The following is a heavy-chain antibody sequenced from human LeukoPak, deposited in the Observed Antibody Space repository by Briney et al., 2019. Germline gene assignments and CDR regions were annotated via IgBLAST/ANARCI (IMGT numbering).Heavy chain of an antibody. D-gene: IGHD6-6*01. CDR2: ISSSSTI. CDR3: ARETPEYD. J-gene: IGHJ4*02. V-gene: IGHV3-48*02. CDR1: GFTFSSYS. Sequence: PGGSLRLSCAASGFTFSSYSMNWVRQAPGKGLEWVSYISSSSTIYYADSVKGRFTISRDNAKNSLYLQMNSLGDEDTAVYYCARETPEYDWGQGTLVTVSS.